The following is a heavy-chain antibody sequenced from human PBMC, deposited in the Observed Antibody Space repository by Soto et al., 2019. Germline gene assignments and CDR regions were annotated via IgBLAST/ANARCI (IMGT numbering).Heavy chain of an antibody. J-gene: IGHJ5*02. Sequence: SETLSLTCTVSGGSISSSSYYWGWIRQPPGKGLEWIGSIYYSGSTYYSPSLKSRVTISVDTSKNQFSLELSSVTAADTAVYYCARPRGYSSSWYGTWFDPWGQGTLVT. D-gene: IGHD6-13*01. CDR1: GGSISSSSYY. CDR3: ARPRGYSSSWYGTWFDP. CDR2: IYYSGST. V-gene: IGHV4-39*01.